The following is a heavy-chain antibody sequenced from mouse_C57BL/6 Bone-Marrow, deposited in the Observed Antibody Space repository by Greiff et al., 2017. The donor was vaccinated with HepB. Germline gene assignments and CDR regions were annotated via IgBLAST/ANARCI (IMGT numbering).Heavy chain of an antibody. J-gene: IGHJ2*01. D-gene: IGHD1-1*01. CDR3: RGTTVVEDFDY. V-gene: IGHV1-15*01. CDR2: IDPETGGT. CDR1: GYTFTDYE. Sequence: VQLQQSGAELVRPGASVTLSCKASGYTFTDYEMHWVKQTTVHGLEWIGAIDPETGGTAYNQKFKGKAILTADKSSSTAYMELRSLTSEDSAVYYCRGTTVVEDFDYWGQGTTLTVSS.